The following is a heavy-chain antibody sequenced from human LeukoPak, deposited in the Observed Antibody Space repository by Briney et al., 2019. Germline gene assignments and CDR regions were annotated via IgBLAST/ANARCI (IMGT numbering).Heavy chain of an antibody. CDR3: AKNYYGSGSYYNPFDP. V-gene: IGHV3-23*01. Sequence: GGSLRLSCAASGFTFSSYAMSWVRQAPGKGLEWVSAINGSGGSTYYADSVKGRFTISRDNSKNTLYLQMNSLRAEDTAVYYCAKNYYGSGSYYNPFDPWGQGTLVTVSS. CDR1: GFTFSSYA. J-gene: IGHJ5*02. CDR2: INGSGGST. D-gene: IGHD3-10*01.